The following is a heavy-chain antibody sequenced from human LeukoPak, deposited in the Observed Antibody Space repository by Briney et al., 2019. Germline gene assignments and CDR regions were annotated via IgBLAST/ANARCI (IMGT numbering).Heavy chain of an antibody. J-gene: IGHJ6*03. CDR1: GYTFTGYG. CDR3: ARGCSSTTCYYMDV. D-gene: IGHD2-2*01. V-gene: IGHV1-18*01. Sequence: ASVKVSCKASGYTFTGYGIGWVRQAPGQGLECMGWISPHNGNTNYAQKFQGRVTMTTDTSTSTAYMELRSLTSDDTAVYHCARGCSSTTCYYMDVWGKGTTVTVSS. CDR2: ISPHNGNT.